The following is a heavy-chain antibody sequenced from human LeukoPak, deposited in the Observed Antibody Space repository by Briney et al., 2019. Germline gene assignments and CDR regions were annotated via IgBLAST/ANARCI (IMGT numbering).Heavy chain of an antibody. V-gene: IGHV1-18*01. D-gene: IGHD2-2*01. CDR2: ISAYNGNT. J-gene: IGHJ4*02. Sequence: ASVKVSCKASGYTFTSYVISWVRQAPGQGLERMGWISAYNGNTNYAQKLQGRVTMTTDTSTSTAYMELSSLRSDDTAVYYCARDGDIVVVPAATYPYYFDYWGQGTLVTVSS. CDR1: GYTFTSYV. CDR3: ARDGDIVVVPAATYPYYFDY.